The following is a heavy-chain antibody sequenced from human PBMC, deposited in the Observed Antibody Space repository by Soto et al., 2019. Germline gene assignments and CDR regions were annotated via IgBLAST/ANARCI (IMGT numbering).Heavy chain of an antibody. CDR3: ARNGPTVTPLSYYCALDV. D-gene: IGHD4-17*01. V-gene: IGHV1-3*01. J-gene: IGHJ6*02. CDR2: SNAGKGNT. Sequence: HVQLVQSGAEVKKPGASVQVSCKASGYTFTYYTMHWVRQAPGQRLEWMGWSNAGKGNTEYSQKFQVRITITREASANTVAREVSSLRYEETAVYYCARNGPTVTPLSYYCALDVWGQGTTVTVSS. CDR1: GYTFTYYT.